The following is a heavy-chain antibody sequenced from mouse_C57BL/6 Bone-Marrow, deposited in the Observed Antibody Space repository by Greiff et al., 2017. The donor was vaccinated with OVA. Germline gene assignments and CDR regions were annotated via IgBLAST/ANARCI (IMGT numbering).Heavy chain of an antibody. V-gene: IGHV5-9*01. Sequence: DVQLVESGGGLVKPGGSLKLSCAASGFTFSSYTMSWVRQTPEKRLEWVATISGGGGNTYYPDSVKGRATISGDNAKNTLYLQMSSLRSEDTALYYCARHGPYMYYFDYWGQGTTLTVSS. CDR1: GFTFSSYT. J-gene: IGHJ2*01. CDR2: ISGGGGNT. D-gene: IGHD2-10*01. CDR3: ARHGPYMYYFDY.